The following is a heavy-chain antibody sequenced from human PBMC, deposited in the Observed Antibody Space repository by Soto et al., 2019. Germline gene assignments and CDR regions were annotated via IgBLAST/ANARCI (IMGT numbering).Heavy chain of an antibody. D-gene: IGHD6-13*01. CDR2: ISANAGNI. CDR3: TKGSIPAVGRVFFES. J-gene: IGHJ4*02. CDR1: GFFFNGFD. V-gene: IGHV3-23*01. Sequence: PAAALRLSCAASGFFFNGFDMSWVRQAPGMGLEWVSTISANAGNINYAGSVRGRFSISRDSSKNSVDLQMNSLRVEDTAVYFCTKGSIPAVGRVFFESWGQGTLVTVSS.